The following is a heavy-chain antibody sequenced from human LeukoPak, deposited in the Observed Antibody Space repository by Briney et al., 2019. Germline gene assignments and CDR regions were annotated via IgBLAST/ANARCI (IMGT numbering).Heavy chain of an antibody. CDR3: ARVQGRYFGSGSYSGVDH. CDR2: IWYDGSNK. D-gene: IGHD3-10*01. J-gene: IGHJ4*02. CDR1: GFPFRSYG. Sequence: GGSLRLSCAASGFPFRSYGMHWVRQAPGKGLEWVAVIWYDGSNKYYADSVKDRFTISRDNSKNTLYLQMNSPRVEDTAVYYCARVQGRYFGSGSYSGVDHWGQGTLVTVSS. V-gene: IGHV3-33*01.